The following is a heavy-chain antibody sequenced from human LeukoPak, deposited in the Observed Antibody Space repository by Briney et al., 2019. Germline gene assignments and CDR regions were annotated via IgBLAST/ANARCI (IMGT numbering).Heavy chain of an antibody. V-gene: IGHV3-23*01. CDR2: FSGSGGKT. CDR1: GFTFSSFD. CDR3: ARSQIAVAGAFDY. Sequence: PGGSLRLSCVASGFTFSSFDLSWVRQAPGKGLEWVSSFSGSGGKTYYADSVKGRFTISRDNSKNTLYLQMKRLKAEDTAVYYCARSQIAVAGAFDYWGQGTLVTVSS. J-gene: IGHJ4*02. D-gene: IGHD6-19*01.